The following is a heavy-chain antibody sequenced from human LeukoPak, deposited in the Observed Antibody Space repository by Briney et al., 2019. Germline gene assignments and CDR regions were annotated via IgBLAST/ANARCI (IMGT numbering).Heavy chain of an antibody. J-gene: IGHJ4*02. V-gene: IGHV1-69*01. D-gene: IGHD3-9*01. Sequence: SVKVSCKASGGTFSSYAISWVRQAPGQGLEWMGGIIPIFGTANYAQKFQGRVTITADESTSTAYMELSSLRSEDTAVYYCAREGTYYDILTGYSNWGQGTLSPSPQ. CDR2: IIPIFGTA. CDR1: GGTFSSYA. CDR3: AREGTYYDILTGYSN.